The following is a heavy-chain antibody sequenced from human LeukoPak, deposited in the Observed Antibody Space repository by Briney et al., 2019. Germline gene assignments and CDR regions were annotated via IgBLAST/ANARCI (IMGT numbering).Heavy chain of an antibody. V-gene: IGHV3-7*01. J-gene: IGHJ4*02. CDR1: GFTFSGYW. D-gene: IGHD1-26*01. CDR2: IKQDGYEK. Sequence: GGSLRLSCAASGFTFSGYWMSWVRQTPEKGLEWVANIKQDGYEKYYVDSVKGRFTISRDNAENSLYLQMNSLRADDTAVYYCARDKIVGPTTLDYWGQGTLVTVSS. CDR3: ARDKIVGPTTLDY.